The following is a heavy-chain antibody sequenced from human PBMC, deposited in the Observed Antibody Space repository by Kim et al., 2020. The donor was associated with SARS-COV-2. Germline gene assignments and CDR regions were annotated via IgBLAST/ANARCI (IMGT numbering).Heavy chain of an antibody. J-gene: IGHJ4*02. CDR3: AKDSRAVCSSTSCYRSNPVDY. Sequence: GGSLRLSCAASGFTFSSYGMHWVRQAPGKGLEWVAVISYDGSNKYYADSVKGRFTISRDNSKNTLYLQMNSLRAEDTAVYYCAKDSRAVCSSTSCYRSNPVDYWGQGTLVTVSS. CDR1: GFTFSSYG. CDR2: ISYDGSNK. V-gene: IGHV3-30*18. D-gene: IGHD2-2*01.